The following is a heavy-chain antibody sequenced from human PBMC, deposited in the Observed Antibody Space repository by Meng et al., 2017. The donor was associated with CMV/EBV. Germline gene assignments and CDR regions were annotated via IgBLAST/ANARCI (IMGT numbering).Heavy chain of an antibody. CDR2: INHSGST. CDR1: GGSFRGNY. J-gene: IGHJ4*02. CDR3: ARGRGVGDYVWGSYRSRGVYFNY. V-gene: IGHV4-34*01. Sequence: QGLLRRGGSGLWKPSEPLPLTFAVYGGSFRGNYWSWIRQPPGKGLEWIGEINHSGSTNYNPSLKSRVTISVDTSKNQFSLKLSSVTAADTAVYYCARGRGVGDYVWGSYRSRGVYFNYWGQGTLVTVSS. D-gene: IGHD3-16*02.